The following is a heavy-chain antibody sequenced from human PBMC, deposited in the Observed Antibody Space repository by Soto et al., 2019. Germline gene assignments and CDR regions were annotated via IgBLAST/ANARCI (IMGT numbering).Heavy chain of an antibody. V-gene: IGHV3-73*01. CDR3: TFKLNYAFDI. CDR2: IRSKANSYAT. D-gene: IGHD1-1*01. J-gene: IGHJ3*02. Sequence: GESLKISCAASGFTFSGSAMHWVRQASGKGLEWVGRIRSKANSYATAYAASVKGRFTISRDDSKNTAYLQMNSLKTEDTAVYYCTFKLNYAFDIWGQGTMVTVSS. CDR1: GFTFSGSA.